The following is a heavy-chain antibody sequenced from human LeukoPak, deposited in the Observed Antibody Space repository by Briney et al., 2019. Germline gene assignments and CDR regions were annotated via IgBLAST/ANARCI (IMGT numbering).Heavy chain of an antibody. D-gene: IGHD6-13*01. Sequence: PGGSLRLSCAASGFTFSSYGMHWVRQAPGKGLELVAFIRYDGSNKYYADSVKGRFTISRDNSKNTLYLQMNSLRAEDTAVYYCAKDRQKLRIAAAGPCLDYWRQSTQVTVSS. V-gene: IGHV3-30*02. CDR2: IRYDGSNK. J-gene: IGHJ4*02. CDR1: GFTFSSYG. CDR3: AKDRQKLRIAAAGPCLDY.